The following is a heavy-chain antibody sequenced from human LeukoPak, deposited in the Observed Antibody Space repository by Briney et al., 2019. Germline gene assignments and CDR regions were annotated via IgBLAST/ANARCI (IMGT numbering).Heavy chain of an antibody. V-gene: IGHV1-3*01. CDR3: ARAYCGGNCNSPYYYAMDV. D-gene: IGHD2-21*02. J-gene: IGHJ6*02. Sequence: KFQGRITITRDTSASTAYMELSSLKSEDTAVYYCARAYCGGNCNSPYYYAMDVWGQGTTVTVSS.